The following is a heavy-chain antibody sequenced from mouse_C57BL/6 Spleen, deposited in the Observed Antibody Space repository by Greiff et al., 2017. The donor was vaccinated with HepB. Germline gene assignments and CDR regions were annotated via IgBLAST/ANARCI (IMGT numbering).Heavy chain of an antibody. V-gene: IGHV1-80*01. CDR2: IYPGDGDT. CDR1: GYAFSSYW. CDR3: ARVRLLLRNYAMDY. J-gene: IGHJ4*01. D-gene: IGHD1-1*01. Sequence: VQLQQSGAELVKPGASVKISCKASGYAFSSYWMNWVKQRPGKGLEWIGQIYPGDGDTNYNGKFKGKATLTADTSSSTAYMQLSSLTSEDSAVYFCARVRLLLRNYAMDYWGQGTSVTVSS.